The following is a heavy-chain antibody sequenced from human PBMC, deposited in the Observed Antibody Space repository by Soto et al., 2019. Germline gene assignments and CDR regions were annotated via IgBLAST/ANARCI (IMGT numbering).Heavy chain of an antibody. CDR1: GRSINTVY. V-gene: IGHV4-4*07. Sequence: PSETLSLTCTVSGRSINTVYWRWVRQPAGQGLDWFGRIFSSGRTSFNPALESRGAMSVDTSKNHFALTLSSVTAADMAVYYCAREGSYSAYNFAHGIQLWSFDFWGQGALVTVSS. D-gene: IGHD5-12*01. CDR3: AREGSYSAYNFAHGIQLWSFDF. CDR2: IFSSGRT. J-gene: IGHJ4*02.